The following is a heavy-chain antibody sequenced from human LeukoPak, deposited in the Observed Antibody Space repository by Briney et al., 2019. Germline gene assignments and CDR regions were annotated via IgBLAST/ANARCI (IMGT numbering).Heavy chain of an antibody. D-gene: IGHD3-22*01. CDR3: ARANYYDSSGYSRGAFDV. CDR1: GYSISSGYY. V-gene: IGHV4-38-2*02. Sequence: TSETLSLTCTVSGYSISSGYYWGWIRQPPGKGLERIGSIYHSGSTYYNPSLKSRVTISVDTSKNQFSLKLSSVTAADTAVYYCARANYYDSSGYSRGAFDVWAQGTMVTVSS. J-gene: IGHJ3*01. CDR2: IYHSGST.